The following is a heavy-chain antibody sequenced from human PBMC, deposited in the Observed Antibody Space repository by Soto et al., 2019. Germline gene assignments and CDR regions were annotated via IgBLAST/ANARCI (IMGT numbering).Heavy chain of an antibody. CDR2: IIPIFGTA. CDR1: GGTFSSYA. Sequence: LVKVSCKASGGTFSSYAISWVRQAPGQGLEWMGGIIPIFGTANYAQKFQGRVTITADESTSTAYMELSSLRSEDTAVYYCARASSSFPAANWFDPWGQGTLATVSS. J-gene: IGHJ5*02. CDR3: ARASSSFPAANWFDP. D-gene: IGHD6-6*01. V-gene: IGHV1-69*13.